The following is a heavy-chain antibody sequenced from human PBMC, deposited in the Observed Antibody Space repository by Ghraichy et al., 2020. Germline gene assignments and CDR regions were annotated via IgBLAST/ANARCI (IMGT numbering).Heavy chain of an antibody. D-gene: IGHD3-9*01. V-gene: IGHV5-10-1*01. CDR1: GYSFTSYW. Sequence: KVSCKGSGYSFTSYWISWVRQMPGKGLEWMGRIDPSDSYTNYSPSFQGHVTISADKSISTAYLQWSSLKASDTAMYYCARLVTMREGWFDPWGQGTLVTVSS. J-gene: IGHJ5*02. CDR2: IDPSDSYT. CDR3: ARLVTMREGWFDP.